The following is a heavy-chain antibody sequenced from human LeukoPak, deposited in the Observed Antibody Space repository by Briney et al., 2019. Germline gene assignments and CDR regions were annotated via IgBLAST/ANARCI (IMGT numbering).Heavy chain of an antibody. D-gene: IGHD5-18*01. CDR2: ISRGGSTI. V-gene: IGHV3-48*03. CDR3: ASTTGYSYGYFDY. CDR1: GFSFSNNE. J-gene: IGHJ4*02. Sequence: PGGSLRLSCEASGFSFSNNEMNWVRQAPGRGLEWVSYISRGGSTIYYADSVKGRFTLSRDNAQNSLYLQMNSLRAEDTAVYYCASTTGYSYGYFDYWGQGTLVTVSS.